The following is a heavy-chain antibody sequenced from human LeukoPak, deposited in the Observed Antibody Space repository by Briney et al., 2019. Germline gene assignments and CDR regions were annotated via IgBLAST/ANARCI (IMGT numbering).Heavy chain of an antibody. CDR3: AKDSRSSTYCYQD. J-gene: IGHJ4*02. CDR2: ICWSSGSI. D-gene: IGHD2-2*01. CDR1: GFTFDDYA. Sequence: PGRSLRLSCAASGFTFDDYAMHWVRQAPGKGLEWVAGICWSSGSIGYADSVKGRLTISRDHAKNSLYLQMNSLTTEDTAVYYCAKDSRSSTYCYQDWGQGTMVTVSS. V-gene: IGHV3-9*01.